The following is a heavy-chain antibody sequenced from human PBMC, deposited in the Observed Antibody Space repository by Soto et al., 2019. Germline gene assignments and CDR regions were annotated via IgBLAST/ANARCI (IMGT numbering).Heavy chain of an antibody. CDR1: GYTFTGYY. Sequence: QVQLVQSGAEVKKPGASVKVSCKASGYTFTGYYMHWVRQAPGQGLEWMGWINPNSGGTNYAQKFQGWVTMTRDTSISTAYVELGGLRSDDTAVYYGAGGGVGAFPGDAFDIWGQGTMVTVSS. CDR3: AGGGVGAFPGDAFDI. D-gene: IGHD1-26*01. J-gene: IGHJ3*02. CDR2: INPNSGGT. V-gene: IGHV1-2*04.